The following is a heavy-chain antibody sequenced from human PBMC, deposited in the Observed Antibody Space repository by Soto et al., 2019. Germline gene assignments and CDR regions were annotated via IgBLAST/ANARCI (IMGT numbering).Heavy chain of an antibody. Sequence: SETLSLTCTVSGGSVSSGSYYWSWIRQPPGKGLEWIGYIYYSGSTNYNPSLKSRVTISVDTSKNQFSLKLSSVTAADTAVYYCARGLVLSDWFDPWGQGTLVTVSS. CDR3: ARGLVLSDWFDP. CDR1: GGSVSSGSYY. CDR2: IYYSGST. D-gene: IGHD6-19*01. V-gene: IGHV4-61*01. J-gene: IGHJ5*02.